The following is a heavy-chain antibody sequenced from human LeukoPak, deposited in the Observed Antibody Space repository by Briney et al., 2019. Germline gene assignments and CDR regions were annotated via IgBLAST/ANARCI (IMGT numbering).Heavy chain of an antibody. J-gene: IGHJ4*02. V-gene: IGHV4-39*07. CDR3: ARGGIAAAGTCDY. Sequence: PSETLSLTCTVSGGSISSYSYDWGWIRQPPGKGLEWIGSMYYSGSTYYNPSLKSRVTISVDTSKNQFSLKLSSVTAADTAVYYCARGGIAAAGTCDYWGQGTLVTVSS. D-gene: IGHD6-13*01. CDR2: MYYSGST. CDR1: GGSISSYSYD.